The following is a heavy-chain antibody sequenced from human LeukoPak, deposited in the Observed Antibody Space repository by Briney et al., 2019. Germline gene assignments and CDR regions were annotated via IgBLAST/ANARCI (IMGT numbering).Heavy chain of an antibody. D-gene: IGHD6-19*01. CDR3: AKISSAWGIFYYDMDV. CDR1: GFTFNNYG. J-gene: IGHJ6*02. Sequence: PGGSLRLSCAASGFTFNNYGIHWVRQAPGKGLEWVAVISYDGDNKYYADSLKGRFTISRDNSKNTLFLQMHNLRAEDTAVYYCAKISSAWGIFYYDMDVWGQGTTVTVSS. V-gene: IGHV3-30*18. CDR2: ISYDGDNK.